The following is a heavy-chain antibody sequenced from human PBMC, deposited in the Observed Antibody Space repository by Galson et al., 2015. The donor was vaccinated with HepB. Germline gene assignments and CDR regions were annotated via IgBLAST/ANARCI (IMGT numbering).Heavy chain of an antibody. CDR1: GFTFSSYG. D-gene: IGHD2-2*01. V-gene: IGHV3-30*02. Sequence: SLRLSCAASGFTFSSYGMHWVRQAPGKGLEWVAFIRYDGSNKYYADSVKGRFTISRDNSKNTLYLQMNSLRAEDTAVYYCAKDRIPAARKGLFDYWGQGTLVTVSS. CDR3: AKDRIPAARKGLFDY. CDR2: IRYDGSNK. J-gene: IGHJ4*02.